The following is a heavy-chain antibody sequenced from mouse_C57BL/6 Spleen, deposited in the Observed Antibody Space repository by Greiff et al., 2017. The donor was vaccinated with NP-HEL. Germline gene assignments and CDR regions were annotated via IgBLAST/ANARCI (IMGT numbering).Heavy chain of an antibody. D-gene: IGHD4-1*02. J-gene: IGHJ4*01. V-gene: IGHV3-6*01. Sequence: EVKLQESGPGLVKPSQSLSFTCSVTGYSITSGYYWNWIRQFPGNKLEWMGYISYDGSNNYNPSLKNRISITRDTSKNQFFLKLNSVTTEDTATYYCARPTGTPYAMDYWGQGTSVTVSS. CDR3: ARPTGTPYAMDY. CDR1: GYSITSGYY. CDR2: ISYDGSN.